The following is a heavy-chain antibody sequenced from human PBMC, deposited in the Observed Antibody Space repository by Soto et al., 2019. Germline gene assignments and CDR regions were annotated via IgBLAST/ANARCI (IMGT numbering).Heavy chain of an antibody. CDR1: CGSISSYY. Sequence: SETLSLTCTVSCGSISSYYWSWIRQPPGKVLEWIGYIYYRGSTNSNPSLKSRVTISVDTTKHQFSLELSSVTAADTAVYYCAREGRRYDILTGYYSWNPWGQGTQVTVSS. V-gene: IGHV4-59*01. CDR2: IYYRGST. D-gene: IGHD3-9*01. J-gene: IGHJ5*02. CDR3: AREGRRYDILTGYYSWNP.